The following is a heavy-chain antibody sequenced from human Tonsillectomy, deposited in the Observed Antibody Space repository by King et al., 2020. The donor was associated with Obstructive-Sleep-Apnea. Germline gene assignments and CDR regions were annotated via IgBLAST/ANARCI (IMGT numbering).Heavy chain of an antibody. V-gene: IGHV3-30*18. CDR1: GFTFSSYG. Sequence: VQLVESGGGVVQPGRSLRLSCAASGFTFSSYGMHWVRQAPGKGLEWVAVISYDGSNKYYADSVKGRSTVSRDNSKNTLYLQMNSLRPEDTAGYYCAKEMIAAAATGGMDVWGQGTTVTVSS. CDR2: ISYDGSNK. CDR3: AKEMIAAAATGGMDV. D-gene: IGHD6-13*01. J-gene: IGHJ6*02.